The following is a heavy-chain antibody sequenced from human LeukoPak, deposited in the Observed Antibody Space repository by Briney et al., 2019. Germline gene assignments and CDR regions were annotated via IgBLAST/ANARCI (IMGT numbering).Heavy chain of an antibody. V-gene: IGHV1-69*13. Sequence: SVKVSCKASGGTFSSYAISWVRQASGQGLEWMGGIIPIFGTANYAQKFQGRVTITADESTSTAYMELSSLRSEDTAVYYCARARIPAAYGYYFDYWGQGTLVTVSS. J-gene: IGHJ4*02. CDR3: ARARIPAAYGYYFDY. CDR1: GGTFSSYA. CDR2: IIPIFGTA. D-gene: IGHD2-2*01.